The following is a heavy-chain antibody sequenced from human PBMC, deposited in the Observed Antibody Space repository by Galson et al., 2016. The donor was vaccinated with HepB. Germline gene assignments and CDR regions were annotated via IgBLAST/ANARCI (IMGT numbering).Heavy chain of an antibody. CDR2: ISVSGGRT. J-gene: IGHJ3*02. D-gene: IGHD3-16*02. CDR1: GFTFSSYA. CDR3: AKDASHDYIWGTYRNDDAFDI. Sequence: SLRLSCAASGFTFSSYAMSWVRQAPGKGLQWVSAISVSGGRTYYADSVTGRFTIPRDNSKNTLYLQMNSLRAEDTAIYYCAKDASHDYIWGTYRNDDAFDIWGQGTMVTVSS. V-gene: IGHV3-23*01.